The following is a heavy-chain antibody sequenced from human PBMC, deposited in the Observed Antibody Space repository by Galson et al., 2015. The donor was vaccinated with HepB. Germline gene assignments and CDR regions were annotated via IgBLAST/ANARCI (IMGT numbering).Heavy chain of an antibody. CDR2: INSDGTYI. V-gene: IGHV3-74*01. CDR1: GFTFSSYW. J-gene: IGHJ4*02. CDR3: ARTRGAAAGIFDY. Sequence: SLRLSCAASGFTFSSYWMHWVRQAPGKGLVWVSRINSDGTYITYADSVKGRFTISRDNAKNTLYLQMNSPRAEDTALNYCARTRGAAAGIFDYWGQGTLVTVPS. D-gene: IGHD6-13*01.